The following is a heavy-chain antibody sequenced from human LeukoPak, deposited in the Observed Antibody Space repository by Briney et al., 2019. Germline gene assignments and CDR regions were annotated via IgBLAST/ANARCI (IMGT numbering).Heavy chain of an antibody. Sequence: GGSLRLSCAASGFTFSSYKMNWVRQAPGKGLEWVSSISRSGSTKYYADSVKGRFTISRDNAKNSLYLQMNSLRAEDTALYYCAKDIGYGSGSYYNDRDAFDIWGQGTMVTVSS. V-gene: IGHV3-48*03. J-gene: IGHJ3*02. CDR1: GFTFSSYK. CDR3: AKDIGYGSGSYYNDRDAFDI. D-gene: IGHD3-10*01. CDR2: ISRSGSTK.